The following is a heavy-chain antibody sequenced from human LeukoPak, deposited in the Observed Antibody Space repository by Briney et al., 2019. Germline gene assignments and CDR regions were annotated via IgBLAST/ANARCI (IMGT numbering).Heavy chain of an antibody. V-gene: IGHV3-21*01. D-gene: IGHD3-3*02. J-gene: IGHJ4*02. CDR2: TRSSNGHI. Sequence: GGSLRLSCAASGFTFTSYSMNWVRQAPGKGLEWVSITRSSNGHIFYADSVKVRFTISRDKAKKSLYLQMNSLRPEDTAVYYCARGEGPSTLDYWGQGTLVTVSS. CDR3: ARGEGPSTLDY. CDR1: GFTFTSYS.